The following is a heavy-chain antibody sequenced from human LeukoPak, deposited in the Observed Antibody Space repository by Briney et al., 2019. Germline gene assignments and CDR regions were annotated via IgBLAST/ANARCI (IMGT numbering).Heavy chain of an antibody. D-gene: IGHD5-24*01. J-gene: IGHJ4*02. Sequence: SETLSLTCTVSGYSISSGYYWGWIRQPPGKGLEWIVVYHVGTTDYNPSLRSRVTISVDGSKNQMSLTLRSVAAADTAVYYCARGGEDGYNVFDYWGQGTLVTVSS. CDR2: VYHVGTT. CDR1: GYSISSGYY. CDR3: ARGGEDGYNVFDY. V-gene: IGHV4-38-2*02.